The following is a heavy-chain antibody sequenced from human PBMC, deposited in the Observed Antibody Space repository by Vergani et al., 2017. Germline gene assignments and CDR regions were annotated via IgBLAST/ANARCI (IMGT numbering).Heavy chain of an antibody. J-gene: IGHJ4*02. V-gene: IGHV3-48*01. CDR3: ARGGARLLCDY. CDR2: ISSSSSTI. D-gene: IGHD3-10*01. Sequence: EVQLVESGGGLVQPGGSLRLSCAASGFTFSSYSMNWVRQAPGKGLEWVSYISSSSSTIYYENSVTGRFTISRDKAKDSLYLQMNSLRAENTAVYDCARGGARLLCDYWGQGTLVTVSS. CDR1: GFTFSSYS.